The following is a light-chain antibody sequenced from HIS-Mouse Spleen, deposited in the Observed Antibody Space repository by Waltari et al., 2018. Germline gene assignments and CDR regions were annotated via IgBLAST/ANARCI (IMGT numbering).Light chain of an antibody. Sequence: ASVGDRVTITCRASQSISSYLNWYQQKPGKAPKLLIYAASSLQSGVPSRFSGSGSGTDFTLTISSLQPEDFATYYCQQSYSTPFTFGPGTKVDIK. CDR1: QSISSY. CDR3: QQSYSTPFT. J-gene: IGKJ3*01. CDR2: AAS. V-gene: IGKV1-39*01.